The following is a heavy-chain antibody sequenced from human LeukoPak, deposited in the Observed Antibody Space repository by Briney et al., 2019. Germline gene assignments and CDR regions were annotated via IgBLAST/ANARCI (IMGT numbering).Heavy chain of an antibody. Sequence: GGSLRLSCAASGFTFSSYSMNWVRQAPGKGLEWVSSISSSSSYIYYADSVKGRFTISRDNAKNSLYLQMNSLRAEDTAVYYCAKASMLSIVVVVAATPGFDYWGQGTLVTVSS. D-gene: IGHD2-15*01. CDR2: ISSSSSYI. CDR3: AKASMLSIVVVVAATPGFDY. J-gene: IGHJ4*02. V-gene: IGHV3-21*01. CDR1: GFTFSSYS.